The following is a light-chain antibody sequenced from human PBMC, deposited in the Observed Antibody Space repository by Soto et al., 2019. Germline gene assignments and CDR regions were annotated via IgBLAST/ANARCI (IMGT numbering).Light chain of an antibody. CDR1: QDIRSW. J-gene: IGKJ4*01. CDR3: QQANNFPLT. V-gene: IGKV1-12*01. CDR2: AAF. Sequence: DIQMTQSPSAVSASVGDRVTISCRASQDIRSWLGWYQQKSGRAPKLLIYAAFILQSGVPSRFSGSGSGTDFTLPISSLQPEDFATYYCQQANNFPLTFGGGTKVEI.